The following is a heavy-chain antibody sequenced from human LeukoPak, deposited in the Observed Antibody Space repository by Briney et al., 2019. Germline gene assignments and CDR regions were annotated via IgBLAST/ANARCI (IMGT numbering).Heavy chain of an antibody. Sequence: PSETLSLTCTVSGDSINGYYWSWIRQPPGKGLEWIGFIYYSGSTIYNPSLKSRVTMSVDTSKNQFSLKLSSVIVADTAVYYCARDCSSTSCYKRLDYWGQGILVTVSS. J-gene: IGHJ4*02. CDR3: ARDCSSTSCYKRLDY. V-gene: IGHV4-59*01. CDR1: GDSINGYY. D-gene: IGHD2-2*02. CDR2: IYYSGST.